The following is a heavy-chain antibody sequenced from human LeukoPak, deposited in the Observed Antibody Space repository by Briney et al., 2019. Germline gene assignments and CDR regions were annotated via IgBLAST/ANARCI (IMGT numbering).Heavy chain of an antibody. D-gene: IGHD2-2*01. CDR1: GGTFSSYA. CDR2: IIPILGIA. Sequence: GASVKVSCKASGGTFSSYAISWVRQAPGQGLEWTGRIIPILGIANYAQKFQGRVTITADKSTSTAYMELSSLRSEDTAVYYCARTPEGYCSSTSCQPTDYYHYYSMDVWGQGTTVTVSS. CDR3: ARTPEGYCSSTSCQPTDYYHYYSMDV. J-gene: IGHJ6*02. V-gene: IGHV1-69*04.